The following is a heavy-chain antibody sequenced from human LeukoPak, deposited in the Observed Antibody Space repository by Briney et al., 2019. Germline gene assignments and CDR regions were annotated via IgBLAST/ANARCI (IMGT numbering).Heavy chain of an antibody. CDR1: GGSIISGGYS. J-gene: IGHJ4*02. Sequence: SETLSLTCAVSGGSIISGGYSWSWIRHPPGKGLECIGYIYHSGSTYYNPSLKSRVTISVDRSKNQFSLKLSSVTAADTTVYYCARGGAYGDYYIWGQGTLVTVSS. V-gene: IGHV4-30-2*01. D-gene: IGHD4-17*01. CDR2: IYHSGST. CDR3: ARGGAYGDYYI.